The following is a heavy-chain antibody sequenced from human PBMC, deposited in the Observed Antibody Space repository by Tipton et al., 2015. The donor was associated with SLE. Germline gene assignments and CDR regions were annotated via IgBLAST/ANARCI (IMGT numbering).Heavy chain of an antibody. V-gene: IGHV1-18*01. CDR2: VGRNKGKA. J-gene: IGHJ5*02. CDR1: GNTFIDFG. Sequence: QLVQSGAEVKKPGASVSISCKAPGNTFIDFGVIWVRQAPGQGLEWMGWVGRNKGKAEYAQKFHGRVTMTTDTSTNTAYLELRSLTSDDTAFYFCARLRFLEWLTDPVDPWGQGTLVTVSS. D-gene: IGHD3-3*01. CDR3: ARLRFLEWLTDPVDP.